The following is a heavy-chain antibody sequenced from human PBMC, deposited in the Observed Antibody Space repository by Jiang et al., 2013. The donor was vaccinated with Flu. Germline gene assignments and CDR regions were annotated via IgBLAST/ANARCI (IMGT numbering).Heavy chain of an antibody. CDR2: IYYSGST. V-gene: IGHV4-39*01. Sequence: GLVKPSETLSLTCTVSGGSISSSSYYWGWIRQPPGKGLEWIGSIYYSGSTYYNPSLKSRVTISVDTSKNQFSLKLSSVTAADTAVYYCARHVSWDTIFGNIRDYWGQGTLVTVSS. J-gene: IGHJ4*02. CDR3: ARHVSWDTIFGNIRDY. D-gene: IGHD3-9*01. CDR1: GGSISSSSYY.